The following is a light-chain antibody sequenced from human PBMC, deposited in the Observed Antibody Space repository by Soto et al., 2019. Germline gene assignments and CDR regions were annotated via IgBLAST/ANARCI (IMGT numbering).Light chain of an antibody. CDR1: QSVSSNY. Sequence: EIVVTQSPGTLSLSPGEGAALSCRAGQSVSSNYLAWYQQRPGQAPRLLIYAASNRAAGIPDRFSGSGSGTDFTLTISRLEPEDFAVYYCQQYGSSPATFGQGTKVDIK. J-gene: IGKJ2*01. CDR3: QQYGSSPAT. CDR2: AAS. V-gene: IGKV3-20*01.